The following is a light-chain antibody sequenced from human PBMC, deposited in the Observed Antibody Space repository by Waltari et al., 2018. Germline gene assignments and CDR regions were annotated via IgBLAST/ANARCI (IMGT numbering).Light chain of an antibody. CDR2: VKRDDSH. V-gene: IGLV4-69*01. Sequence: QLVLTQSPSASASLGASVKLTCTLSSGHSRNVIAWLQQQPEKGPRYLMKVKRDDSHSKGDEIRDRCSGSSSGAERYLTISSLQSEDEADYYCQTGGHGTWVFGGGTKLTVL. CDR1: SGHSRNV. J-gene: IGLJ3*02. CDR3: QTGGHGTWV.